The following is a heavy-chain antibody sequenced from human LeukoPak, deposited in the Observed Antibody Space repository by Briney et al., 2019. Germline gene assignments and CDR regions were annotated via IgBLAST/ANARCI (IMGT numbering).Heavy chain of an antibody. D-gene: IGHD6-25*01. CDR1: GGTFSSYA. CDR2: IIPIFGTA. CDR3: ASRNSAQRPTRTMDV. Sequence: SVKVSCKASGGTFSSYAISWVRQAPGQGLEWMGGIIPIFGTANYAQKFQGRVTITADESTSTAYMELSSLRSDDTAVYYCASRNSAQRPTRTMDVWGKGTTVTVSS. V-gene: IGHV1-69*13. J-gene: IGHJ6*04.